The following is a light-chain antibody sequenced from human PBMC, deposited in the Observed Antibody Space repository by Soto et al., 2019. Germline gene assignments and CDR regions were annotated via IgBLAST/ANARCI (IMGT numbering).Light chain of an antibody. CDR1: QSVPNN. CDR2: VAS. V-gene: IGKV3-15*01. J-gene: IGKJ5*01. Sequence: EIVRTQSPATLPVATGGRVTRSWRASQSVPNNLAWYQQQRGRAPRLXIYVASPREPGIPAVFRRSGAGTECTRTISSLQSEDFAVAYCQQYNNWPITFGRGTRLEIK. CDR3: QQYNNWPIT.